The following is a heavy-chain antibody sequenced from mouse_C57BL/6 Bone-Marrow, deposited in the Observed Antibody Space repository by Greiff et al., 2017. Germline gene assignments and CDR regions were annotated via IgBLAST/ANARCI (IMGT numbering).Heavy chain of an antibody. J-gene: IGHJ2*01. D-gene: IGHD3-2*01. V-gene: IGHV14-3*01. CDR3: ARDSALDY. CDR1: GFNIKNTY. CDR2: IDPANGNT. Sequence: VQLQQSVAELVRPGASVKLSCTASGFNIKNTYMPWVKQRPEQGLEWIGRIDPANGNTKYAPKFQGKATITADTSSNTAYLQLSSLTSEDTAIYYCARDSALDYWGQGTTLTVSS.